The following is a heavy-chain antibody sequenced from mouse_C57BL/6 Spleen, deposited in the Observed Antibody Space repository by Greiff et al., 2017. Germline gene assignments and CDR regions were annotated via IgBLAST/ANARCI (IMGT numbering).Heavy chain of an antibody. Sequence: VQLQQPGAELVKPGPSVKLSCKASGYTFTSYWMHWVKQRPGQGLEWIGVIYPADSCTNYNHKFKGKATLTVDTSSSTAYMLLSSLTSEDSAVXYCGTKGRLRNYSMDYWGQGTSVTVSS. J-gene: IGHJ4*01. V-gene: IGHV1-59*01. CDR1: GYTFTSYW. D-gene: IGHD2-4*01. CDR2: IYPADSCT. CDR3: GTKGRLRNYSMDY.